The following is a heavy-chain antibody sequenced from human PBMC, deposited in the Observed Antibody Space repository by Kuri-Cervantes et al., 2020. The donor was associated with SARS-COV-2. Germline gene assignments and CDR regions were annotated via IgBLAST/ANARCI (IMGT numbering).Heavy chain of an antibody. Sequence: LSLPCAAPGFSFSSYGFHWVRQAPGKGLEWVAVMWYDGTNKFYADSVKGRFTIFRDNSKNTVYLQMDSLRGEDTATYYCARDGNYYDSTDHAIDSWGQGTLVTVSS. V-gene: IGHV3-33*08. CDR1: GFSFSSYG. CDR2: MWYDGTNK. D-gene: IGHD3-22*01. J-gene: IGHJ4*02. CDR3: ARDGNYYDSTDHAIDS.